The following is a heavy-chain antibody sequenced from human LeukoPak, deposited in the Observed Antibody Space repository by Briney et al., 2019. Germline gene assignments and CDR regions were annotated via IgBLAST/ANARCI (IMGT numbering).Heavy chain of an antibody. Sequence: PGGSLRLSCAASGFTFSSYWMSWVRQAPGKGLEWVANIKQDGSEKYYVDSVKGRFTISRDNAKNSLYLQMNSLRAEDTAVYHCARDHLEDYFDYWGQGTLVTVSS. D-gene: IGHD5-24*01. J-gene: IGHJ4*02. CDR2: IKQDGSEK. CDR1: GFTFSSYW. V-gene: IGHV3-7*01. CDR3: ARDHLEDYFDY.